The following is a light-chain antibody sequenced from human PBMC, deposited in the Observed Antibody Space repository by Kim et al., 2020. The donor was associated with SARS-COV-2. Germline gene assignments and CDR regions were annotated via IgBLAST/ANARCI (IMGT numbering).Light chain of an antibody. CDR1: QSISTY. CDR3: QQSHSTPLLT. J-gene: IGKJ4*01. V-gene: IGKV1-39*01. CDR2: AAS. Sequence: DIQMTQSPSSLAASVGDRVTIACRASQSISTYLHWYQQKPGKAPKLLIYAASTLQSGVPSRFSGSGSGTDFTLTISSLQPEDFATYYWQQSHSTPLLTIRGRTKVDIK.